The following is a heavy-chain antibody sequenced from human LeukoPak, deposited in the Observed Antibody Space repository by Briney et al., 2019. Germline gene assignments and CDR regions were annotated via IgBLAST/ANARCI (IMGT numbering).Heavy chain of an antibody. CDR2: INPNSGGT. CDR3: ARDLCEWFDSFDP. J-gene: IGHJ5*02. CDR1: GYTFTGYY. V-gene: IGHV1-2*06. Sequence: PRASVKVSRKASGYTFTGYYMHWVRQAPGQGLEWMGRINPNSGGTNYAQKLQGRVTMTTDTSTSTAYMELRSLRSDDTAVYYCARDLCEWFDSFDPWGQGTLVTVSS. D-gene: IGHD3-3*01.